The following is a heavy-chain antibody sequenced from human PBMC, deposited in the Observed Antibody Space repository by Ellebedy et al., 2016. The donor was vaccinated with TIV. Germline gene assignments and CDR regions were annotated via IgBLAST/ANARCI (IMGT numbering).Heavy chain of an antibody. D-gene: IGHD3-3*01. J-gene: IGHJ4*02. Sequence: MPSETLSLTCTVSGGSISSSSYYWGWIRQPPGKGLEWIGSIYYSGSTYYNPSLKSRVTISVDMSKNQFSLKLSSVTAADTAVYYCARDKDFWSGYFCDYWGQGTLVTVSS. CDR3: ARDKDFWSGYFCDY. V-gene: IGHV4-39*02. CDR2: IYYSGST. CDR1: GGSISSSSYY.